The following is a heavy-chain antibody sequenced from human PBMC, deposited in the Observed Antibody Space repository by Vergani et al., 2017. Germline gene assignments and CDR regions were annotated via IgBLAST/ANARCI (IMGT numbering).Heavy chain of an antibody. CDR1: GFTFSSYG. CDR3: AKDWDFWSGYSLDY. CDR2: ISYDGSNK. Sequence: QVQLVESGGNVVQSGTSLRLSCAASGFTFSSYGMHWVRQAPGKGLEWVAVISYDGSNKYYADSVKGRFTISRDNSKNTLYLQMNSLRAEDTAVYYCAKDWDFWSGYSLDYWGQGTLVTVSS. V-gene: IGHV3-30*18. J-gene: IGHJ4*02. D-gene: IGHD3-3*01.